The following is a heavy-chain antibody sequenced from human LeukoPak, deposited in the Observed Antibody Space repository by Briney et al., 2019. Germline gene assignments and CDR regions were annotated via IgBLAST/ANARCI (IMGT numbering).Heavy chain of an antibody. CDR2: IYYSGST. CDR3: ARHLRQQPDLLPARWFDP. V-gene: IGHV4-39*01. J-gene: IGHJ5*02. D-gene: IGHD6-13*01. Sequence: PSETLSLTCTVSGGSISSSSYYWGWIRQPPGKGLEWIGSIYYSGSTYYNPSLKSRVTISVDTSKNQFSLKLSSVTAADTAVYYCARHLRQQPDLLPARWFDPWGQGTLVTVSS. CDR1: GGSISSSSYY.